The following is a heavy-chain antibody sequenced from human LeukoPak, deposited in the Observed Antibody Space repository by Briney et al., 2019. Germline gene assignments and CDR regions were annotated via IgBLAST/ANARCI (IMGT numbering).Heavy chain of an antibody. CDR3: ARFDYYGSGSSLPFQH. Sequence: GESLKISCKGSGYSFTSYWIGWVRQTPGKGLEWMGIIYPGDSDTRYSPSFQGQVTISADKSISTAYLQWSSLKASDTAMYYCARFDYYGSGSSLPFQHWGQGTLVTVSS. J-gene: IGHJ1*01. D-gene: IGHD3-10*01. CDR1: GYSFTSYW. V-gene: IGHV5-51*01. CDR2: IYPGDSDT.